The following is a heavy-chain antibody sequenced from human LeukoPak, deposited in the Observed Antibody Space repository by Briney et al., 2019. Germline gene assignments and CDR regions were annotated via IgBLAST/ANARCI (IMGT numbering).Heavy chain of an antibody. V-gene: IGHV3-20*04. CDR3: ARASSGWYYFHY. D-gene: IGHD6-19*01. Sequence: GGSLRLSCAASGFTFDDYGMSWVRQAPGQGLEWVSGINWNGGSTGYADSVKGRFTISRDNAKNSLYLQMNSLRAEDTALYYCARASSGWYYFHYWGQGTMVTVSS. CDR1: GFTFDDYG. J-gene: IGHJ4*03. CDR2: INWNGGST.